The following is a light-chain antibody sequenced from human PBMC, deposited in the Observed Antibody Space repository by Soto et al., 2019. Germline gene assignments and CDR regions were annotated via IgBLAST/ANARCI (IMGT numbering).Light chain of an antibody. Sequence: EIQMTQTPTSLSASIGDTVTLTCRASQSVDNYLKWYQQKPGKAPGLLIYAASTLQSGVPSRFSGSGSGTDFTLTISSLQPEDFTTYYCKEHLRPPLSFAPGSKVDIK. CDR1: QSVDNY. CDR2: AAS. J-gene: IGKJ3*01. CDR3: KEHLRPPLS. V-gene: IGKV1-39*01.